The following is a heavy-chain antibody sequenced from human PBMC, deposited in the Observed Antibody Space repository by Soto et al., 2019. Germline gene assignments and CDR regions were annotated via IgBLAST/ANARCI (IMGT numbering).Heavy chain of an antibody. CDR2: IYSSGRT. Sequence: QVQLQESGPGLVKPSQTLSLPSSLSGGSINSDEFYWTWIRQPPGKGLEWIGYIYSSGRTHYNPSLKSRINISLDTSNNLLSLRLSSVTAADTAVYYCARMGLHLGELSRNWFDPWGRGTLVTVSS. CDR3: ARMGLHLGELSRNWFDP. D-gene: IGHD3-16*02. J-gene: IGHJ5*02. CDR1: GGSINSDEFY. V-gene: IGHV4-31*03.